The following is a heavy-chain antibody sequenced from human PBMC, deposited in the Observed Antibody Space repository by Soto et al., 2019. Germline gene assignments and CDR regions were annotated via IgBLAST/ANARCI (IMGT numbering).Heavy chain of an antibody. CDR2: INHSGST. CDR3: ARDGCSGGSCYSGYYYYMDV. D-gene: IGHD2-15*01. V-gene: IGHV4-34*01. Sequence: SETLSLTCAVYGGSFSGYYWSWIRQPPGKGLERIGEINHSGSTNYNPSLKSRVTISVDTSKNQFSLKLSSVTAADTAVYYCARDGCSGGSCYSGYYYYMDVWGKGTTVTVSS. J-gene: IGHJ6*03. CDR1: GGSFSGYY.